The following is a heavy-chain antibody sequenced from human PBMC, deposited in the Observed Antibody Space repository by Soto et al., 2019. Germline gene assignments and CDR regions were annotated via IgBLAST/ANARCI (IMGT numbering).Heavy chain of an antibody. V-gene: IGHV3-23*01. CDR3: AKDREYYYDRSGYGY. Sequence: GGSLRLSCAASGFTFSSYAMSWVRQAPGKGLEWVSAISGSGGSTYYADSVKGRFTISRDNSKNTLYLQMNSLRAEDTAVYYCAKDREYYYDRSGYGYWGQGTLVTVSS. CDR1: GFTFSSYA. J-gene: IGHJ4*02. CDR2: ISGSGGST. D-gene: IGHD3-22*01.